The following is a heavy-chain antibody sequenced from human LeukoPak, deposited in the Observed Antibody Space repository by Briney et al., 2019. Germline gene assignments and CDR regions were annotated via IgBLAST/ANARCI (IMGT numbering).Heavy chain of an antibody. V-gene: IGHV3-23*01. CDR2: INGVGGGT. CDR1: GFTFSSYT. Sequence: PGGSLRLSCTASGFTFSSYTMAWVRQAPGEGLEWVSGINGVGGGTFYADSVKGRFTISRDNSKNTFYLQMNSLRAEDTATYYCANAGRTTASDFWGQGTLVIVSS. D-gene: IGHD1-14*01. J-gene: IGHJ4*02. CDR3: ANAGRTTASDF.